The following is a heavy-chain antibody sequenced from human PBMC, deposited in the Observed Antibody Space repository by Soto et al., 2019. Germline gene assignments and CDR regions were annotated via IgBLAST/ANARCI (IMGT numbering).Heavy chain of an antibody. CDR3: ARAPPGPSPRWVL. Sequence: QLQLRESGSGLVKPSETLSLTCTVSGGSISSGGYSWGWIRQSPEKGLEWLGCIYPTGTTYYHPSLKRRVTISVDTSRNQFSLNLTSVTAADTAVYFCARAPPGPSPRWVLWGQGTTVTVSS. CDR2: IYPTGTT. J-gene: IGHJ6*02. V-gene: IGHV4-30-2*06. CDR1: GGSISSGGYS. D-gene: IGHD3-10*01.